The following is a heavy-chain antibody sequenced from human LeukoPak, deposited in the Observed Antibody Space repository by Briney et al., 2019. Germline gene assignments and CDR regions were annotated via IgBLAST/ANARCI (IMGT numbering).Heavy chain of an antibody. Sequence: SETLSLTCAVSGGSISSSNWWSWVRQPPGKGLEWIGEIYHSGSTNYNPSLKSRVTISVDKSKNQFSLKLSSVTAADTAVYYCARDYRNYYYDSSGYYYWGQGTLVTVSS. V-gene: IGHV4-4*02. CDR2: IYHSGST. J-gene: IGHJ4*02. D-gene: IGHD3-22*01. CDR3: ARDYRNYYYDSSGYYY. CDR1: GGSISSSNW.